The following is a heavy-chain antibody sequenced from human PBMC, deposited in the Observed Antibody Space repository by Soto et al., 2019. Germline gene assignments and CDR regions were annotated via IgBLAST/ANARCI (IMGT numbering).Heavy chain of an antibody. CDR1: GFTFSSYG. J-gene: IGHJ4*02. D-gene: IGHD1-26*01. CDR3: ARDTSYLGATVDC. Sequence: QVQLVESGGGVVQPGRSLRLSCAASGFTFSSYGMHWVRQAPGKGLEWVAVIWYDGSNKYYADSVKGRFTISRDNSKNTLYLQMNSLRAEDTAVYYCARDTSYLGATVDCWGQGTLVTVSS. V-gene: IGHV3-33*01. CDR2: IWYDGSNK.